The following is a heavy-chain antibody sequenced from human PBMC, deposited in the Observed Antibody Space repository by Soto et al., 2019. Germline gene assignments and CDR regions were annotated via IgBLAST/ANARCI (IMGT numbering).Heavy chain of an antibody. CDR2: LYYSGST. J-gene: IGHJ4*02. V-gene: IGHV4-59*08. CDR1: GDSISSYY. D-gene: IGHD3-10*01. CDR3: ARHPPRITMVRGVINPIPLQLDY. Sequence: SETLSLTCAFSGDSISSYYCMLIRQPPGKGLESIGYLYYSGSTNYNPSLKSRVTISVDTSKNQFSLKLGSVTAADTAVYYCARHPPRITMVRGVINPIPLQLDYWGQGTLVTVSS.